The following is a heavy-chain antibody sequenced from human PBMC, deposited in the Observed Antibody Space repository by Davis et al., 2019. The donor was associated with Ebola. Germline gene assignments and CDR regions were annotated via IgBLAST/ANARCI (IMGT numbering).Heavy chain of an antibody. CDR2: SSSSRTTA. CDR3: ARGVDYGFDI. V-gene: IGHV3-48*02. CDR1: GFTFSSSS. Sequence: GESLKIPCAASGFTFSSSSMNWVRQAPGKGLEWVSHSSSSRTTAYYADSVKGRFTISRDNVKGSLYLQMNSLRDEDTAVYYCARGVDYGFDIWGQGTMVTVSS. J-gene: IGHJ3*02. D-gene: IGHD2-21*02.